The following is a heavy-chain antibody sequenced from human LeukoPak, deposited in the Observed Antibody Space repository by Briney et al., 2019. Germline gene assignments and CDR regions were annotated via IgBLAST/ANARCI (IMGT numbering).Heavy chain of an antibody. J-gene: IGHJ1*01. CDR1: GGTFSSYA. Sequence: SVKVSCKASGGTFSSYAISWVRQAPGQGLEWMGGIIPIFGTANYAQKFQGRVTITADKSTSTAYMELSSLRSEDTAVYYCAGGPLPAAGEYFQHWGQGTLVTVSS. V-gene: IGHV1-69*06. D-gene: IGHD6-13*01. CDR2: IIPIFGTA. CDR3: AGGPLPAAGEYFQH.